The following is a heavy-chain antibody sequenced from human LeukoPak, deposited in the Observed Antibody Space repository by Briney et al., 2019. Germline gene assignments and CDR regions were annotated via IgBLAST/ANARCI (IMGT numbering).Heavy chain of an antibody. J-gene: IGHJ4*02. V-gene: IGHV3-7*01. Sequence: PGGSLRLSCAASGFTFSSNWMSWVRQAPGKGLEWVGNIKQDGSEIYYVDSVKGRFTISRDNAKNSLYLQMNSLRAEDTAAYYCARIYGGNSFYFDSWGQGTLVTVSS. CDR1: GFTFSSNW. CDR3: ARIYGGNSFYFDS. D-gene: IGHD4-23*01. CDR2: IKQDGSEI.